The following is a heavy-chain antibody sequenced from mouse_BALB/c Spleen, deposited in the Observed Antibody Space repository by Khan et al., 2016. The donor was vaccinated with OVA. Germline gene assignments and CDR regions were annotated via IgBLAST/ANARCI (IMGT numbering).Heavy chain of an antibody. CDR2: IDPANGNT. J-gene: IGHJ1*01. V-gene: IGHV14-3*02. CDR3: ARYYGRSYWYFDV. Sequence: VRLQQSGAELVKPGASVKLSCTASGFNIKDTYMHWVKQRPEQGLEWIGRIDPANGNTKYDPKFQGKATITADTSSNTAYLQLSSLTSEDTAVYYSARYYGRSYWYFDVWGAGTTVTVSS. CDR1: GFNIKDTY. D-gene: IGHD1-1*01.